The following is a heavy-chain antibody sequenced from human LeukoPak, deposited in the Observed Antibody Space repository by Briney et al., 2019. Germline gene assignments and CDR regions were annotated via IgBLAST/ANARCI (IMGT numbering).Heavy chain of an antibody. V-gene: IGHV3-7*01. Sequence: GGSLRLSCAASGFGFSNYWMSWVRQAPGKGLEWVAYIKVDGTDKYYLDSVEGRFTISRDNAKNSLYLQMNRLRAEDTAVYYRTKIGGLGTDDYWGQGTLVSVSS. CDR2: IKVDGTDK. J-gene: IGHJ4*02. D-gene: IGHD7-27*01. CDR3: TKIGGLGTDDY. CDR1: GFGFSNYW.